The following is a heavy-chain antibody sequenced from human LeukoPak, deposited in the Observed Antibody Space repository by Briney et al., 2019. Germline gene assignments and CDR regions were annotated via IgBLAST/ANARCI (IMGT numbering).Heavy chain of an antibody. CDR3: AGGVNIAAAGTGNY. D-gene: IGHD6-13*01. Sequence: GGSPRLSCAASGFTVSSNYMSWVRQAPGKGLEGVSVIYSGGSTYYADSVKGRFTISRDNSKNTLYLQMNSLRAEDTAVYYCAGGVNIAAAGTGNYWGQGTLVAVSS. CDR2: IYSGGST. V-gene: IGHV3-53*01. J-gene: IGHJ4*02. CDR1: GFTVSSNY.